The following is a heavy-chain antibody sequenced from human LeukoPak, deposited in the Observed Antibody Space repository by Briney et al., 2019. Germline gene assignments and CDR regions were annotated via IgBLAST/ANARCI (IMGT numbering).Heavy chain of an antibody. CDR3: VRDYD. J-gene: IGHJ4*02. CDR1: GFTFSAYS. Sequence: TPGGSLRLSCAASGFTFSAYSITWFRQAPGKGLEWVSSIGRIGTYIYYADSVKGRFTISRDNAKNSLFLQMNGLGAEDTAVYYCVRDYDWGQGTLVTVSS. CDR2: IGRIGTYI. D-gene: IGHD3-16*01. V-gene: IGHV3-21*01.